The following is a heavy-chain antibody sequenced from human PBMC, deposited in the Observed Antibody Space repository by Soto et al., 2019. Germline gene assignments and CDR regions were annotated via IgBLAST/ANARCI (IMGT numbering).Heavy chain of an antibody. V-gene: IGHV1-69*13. Sequence: SVKVSCKASGGTFSTFGISWVRQAPGQGLEWMGGIIPFFGTARYSQKFEDRITITADESTNTVYMDLRSLTSEDTAIYYCAKSAPMDAGDKYYYDFWGQGALVNV. J-gene: IGHJ4*02. CDR2: IIPFFGTA. CDR3: AKSAPMDAGDKYYYDF. D-gene: IGHD4-17*01. CDR1: GGTFSTFG.